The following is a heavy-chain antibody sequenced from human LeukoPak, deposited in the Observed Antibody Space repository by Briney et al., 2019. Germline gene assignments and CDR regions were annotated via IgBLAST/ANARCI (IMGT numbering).Heavy chain of an antibody. CDR2: ISTYNGNT. Sequence: GASVKVSCKASGYTFTSLGISWVRQAPGQGLEWMGWISTYNGNTNYAQKLQGRVTMTTDTSTSRVYMDLRSLRSDDTAVYYCARDRAGSAWYTTFDYWGQGTLVTVSS. D-gene: IGHD6-19*01. CDR1: GYTFTSLG. J-gene: IGHJ4*02. V-gene: IGHV1-18*01. CDR3: ARDRAGSAWYTTFDY.